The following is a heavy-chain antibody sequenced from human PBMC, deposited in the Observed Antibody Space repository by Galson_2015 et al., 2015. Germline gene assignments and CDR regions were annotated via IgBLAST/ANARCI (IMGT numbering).Heavy chain of an antibody. V-gene: IGHV3-48*03. CDR3: ARGDGYNVSPDY. Sequence: SLRLSCAASGFTFSSYEMNWVRQAPGKGLEWVSYISSSGSTIYYADSVKGRFTISRDNAKNSLYLQMNSLRAEDTAVYYRARGDGYNVSPDYWGQGTLVTVSS. CDR1: GFTFSSYE. CDR2: ISSSGSTI. J-gene: IGHJ4*02. D-gene: IGHD5-24*01.